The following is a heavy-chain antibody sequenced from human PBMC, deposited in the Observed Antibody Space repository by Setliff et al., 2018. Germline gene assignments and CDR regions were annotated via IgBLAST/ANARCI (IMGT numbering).Heavy chain of an antibody. D-gene: IGHD5-12*01. Sequence: SETLSLTCTVSGGSFTPYYWSWIRQPPGKGLEWIGYVYYSGTAYYNPSLKSRVTLSIDTSKNQFSLRLTSVTAADTAVYYCARGGTFRYFDYWGRGTPVTVSS. J-gene: IGHJ4*02. V-gene: IGHV4-59*01. CDR1: GGSFTPYY. CDR2: VYYSGTA. CDR3: ARGGTFRYFDY.